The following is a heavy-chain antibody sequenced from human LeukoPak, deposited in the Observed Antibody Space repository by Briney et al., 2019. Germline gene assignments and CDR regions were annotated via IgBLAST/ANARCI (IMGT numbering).Heavy chain of an antibody. J-gene: IGHJ4*02. CDR2: ISGSGTTI. V-gene: IGHV3-48*03. CDR1: GFSFSSYE. CDR3: ARDFATDS. Sequence: PGGSLRLSCAASGFSFSSYEMNWVRQAPGKGLEWVSYISGSGTTIYYADSVKGRFTISRDNAENSLYLQMNSLRAEDTAVYYCARDFATDSWGQGTLVTVSS.